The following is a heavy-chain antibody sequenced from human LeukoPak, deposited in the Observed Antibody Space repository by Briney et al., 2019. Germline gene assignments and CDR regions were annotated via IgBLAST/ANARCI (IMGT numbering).Heavy chain of an antibody. CDR2: INPKSGGT. Sequence: GASVKVSCKASGYTFTAYYMHWVRQAPGQGLEWMGWINPKSGGTKYAQKSQGRVTMTRDTSISTTYMELTSLRSDDTAVYCCARTLMQFDYWGQGTLVTVSS. J-gene: IGHJ4*02. CDR1: GYTFTAYY. CDR3: ARTLMQFDY. V-gene: IGHV1-2*02.